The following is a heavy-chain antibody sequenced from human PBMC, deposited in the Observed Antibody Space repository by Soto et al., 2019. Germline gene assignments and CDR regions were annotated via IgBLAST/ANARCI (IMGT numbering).Heavy chain of an antibody. D-gene: IGHD2-15*01. Sequence: QVQLQESGPGLVKPSQTLSLTCTVSGGSISSGGYYWSWIRQHPGKGLEWIGYIYYSGSTYYNPSLKSRVTISVDTSKNQFSLKLSSVTAADTAVYYCARGVVVVVANWLDPWGQGTLVTVSS. CDR2: IYYSGST. CDR1: GGSISSGGYY. CDR3: ARGVVVVVANWLDP. J-gene: IGHJ5*02. V-gene: IGHV4-31*03.